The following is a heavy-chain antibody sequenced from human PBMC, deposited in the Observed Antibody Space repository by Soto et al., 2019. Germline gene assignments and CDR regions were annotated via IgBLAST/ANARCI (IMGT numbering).Heavy chain of an antibody. J-gene: IGHJ6*02. D-gene: IGHD6-13*01. CDR1: GYSFTSYW. CDR2: IYPGDSDT. Sequence: PGESLKISCKGSGYSFTSYWIGWVRQMPGKGLEWMGIIYPGDSDTRYSPSFQGQVTISADKSISTAYLQWSSLKASDTAMYYCARHVGSSWYYYYYGMDVWGRGTTVTVSS. V-gene: IGHV5-51*01. CDR3: ARHVGSSWYYYYYGMDV.